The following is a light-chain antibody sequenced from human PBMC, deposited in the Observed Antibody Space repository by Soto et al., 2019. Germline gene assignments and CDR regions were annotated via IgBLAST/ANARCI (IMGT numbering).Light chain of an antibody. Sequence: EIVLTQSPGTLSLSPVEIATLSCRASQSVSSSYLAWYQQKPGQAPRLLIYGASSRATGIPDRFSGSGSGTDFTLTIRRLEPEDFAVYFCQRYGSSPLITFGQGTRREIK. CDR2: GAS. J-gene: IGKJ5*01. CDR3: QRYGSSPLIT. V-gene: IGKV3-20*01. CDR1: QSVSSSY.